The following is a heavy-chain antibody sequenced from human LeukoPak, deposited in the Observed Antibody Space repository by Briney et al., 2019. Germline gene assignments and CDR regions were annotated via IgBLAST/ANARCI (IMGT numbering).Heavy chain of an antibody. D-gene: IGHD2-2*01. Sequence: TSETLSLTCTVSGYSISSGYYWGWIRPPPGKGLEWIGSIYHSGSTYHNSSLKSRVTISVDTSKNQFSLKLSSVTAADTAVYYCARVLGGVVVAPAACDYWGQGTLVTVSS. J-gene: IGHJ4*02. CDR3: ARVLGGVVVAPAACDY. V-gene: IGHV4-38-2*02. CDR1: GYSISSGYY. CDR2: IYHSGST.